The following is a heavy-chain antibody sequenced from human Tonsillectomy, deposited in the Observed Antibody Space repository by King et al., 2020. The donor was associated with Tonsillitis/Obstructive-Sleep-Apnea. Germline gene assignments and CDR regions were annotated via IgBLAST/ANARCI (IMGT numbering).Heavy chain of an antibody. CDR2: MYYSGST. D-gene: IGHD3-9*01. Sequence: VQLQESGPGLVKPSETLSLTCTVSGGSISSYYWSWMRQPPGKGLEWIGYMYYSGSTNYNPALKSRVTILVDTSKNQFSLKLRSVTAADTAVYYCARAYYNILTGYVDDAFDIWGQGTMVTVSS. CDR1: GGSISSYY. V-gene: IGHV4-59*08. J-gene: IGHJ3*02. CDR3: ARAYYNILTGYVDDAFDI.